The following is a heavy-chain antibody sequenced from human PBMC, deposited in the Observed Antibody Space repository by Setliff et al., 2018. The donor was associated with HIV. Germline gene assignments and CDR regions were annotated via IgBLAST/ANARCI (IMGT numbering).Heavy chain of an antibody. CDR3: ARQTATGTSATFDS. CDR2: THASGTT. CDR1: GGSISSSSYY. D-gene: IGHD2-21*02. V-gene: IGHV4-39*07. J-gene: IGHJ4*02. Sequence: PSETLSLTCTVSGGSISSSSYYWGWIRQPPGKGLEWIGRTHASGTTQCEPSLKNRCSMSIGTSKNQFSLKLSSVTAADTAVYYCARQTATGTSATFDSWGQGSLVTVSS.